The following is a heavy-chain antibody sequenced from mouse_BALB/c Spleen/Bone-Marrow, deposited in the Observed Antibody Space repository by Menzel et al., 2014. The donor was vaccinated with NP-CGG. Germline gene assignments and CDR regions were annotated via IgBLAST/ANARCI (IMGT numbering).Heavy chain of an antibody. Sequence: QGQLQLAGAELVKPGASVNLSCNASGYTFTSYYMYWVKQRPGQGLEWIGEITPSNGGTNFNEKFKSRATLTVDKSSSTAYMQLSSLTSEDSAVYYCTRLPHWGQGTSVTVSS. V-gene: IGHV1S81*02. J-gene: IGHJ4*01. CDR3: TRLPH. CDR1: GYTFTSYY. CDR2: ITPSNGGT.